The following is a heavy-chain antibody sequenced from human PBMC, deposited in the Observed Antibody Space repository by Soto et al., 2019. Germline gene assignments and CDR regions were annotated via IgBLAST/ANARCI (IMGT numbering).Heavy chain of an antibody. CDR3: AKADGQQWLIPHLDN. J-gene: IGHJ4*02. CDR1: GFNFKKFA. CDR2: ISGCGGSA. V-gene: IGHV3-23*01. Sequence: GGSLRLSGVASGFNFKKFAMAWVGQAAGEGLEWVSGISGCGGSASYADSVKGRFSIARDDAKNTVSLQLNSLRVEDTAQYYCAKADGQQWLIPHLDNWGQGTLVTVSS. D-gene: IGHD6-19*01.